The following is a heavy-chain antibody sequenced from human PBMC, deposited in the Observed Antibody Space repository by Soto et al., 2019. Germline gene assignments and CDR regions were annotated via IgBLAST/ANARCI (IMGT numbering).Heavy chain of an antibody. J-gene: IGHJ4*02. CDR1: GFTFSSHG. V-gene: IGHV3-30*18. D-gene: IGHD2-2*01. CDR3: AKSGWCGSTSCYVDY. Sequence: GGSLRLSCAASGFTFSSHGMHWVRQAPGKGLEWVAVISYDGSNKYYADSVKGRFTISRDNSKNTLYLQMNSLRAEDTAVYYCAKSGWCGSTSCYVDYWGQGTLVTVSS. CDR2: ISYDGSNK.